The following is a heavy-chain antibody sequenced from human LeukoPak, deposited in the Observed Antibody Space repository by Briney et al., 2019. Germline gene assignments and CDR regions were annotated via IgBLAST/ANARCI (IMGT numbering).Heavy chain of an antibody. V-gene: IGHV4-59*01. CDR1: GGSTDNYY. CDR3: ARGRYLYDSTGYYY. CDR2: IYSSGST. J-gene: IGHJ4*02. D-gene: IGHD3-9*01. Sequence: PSETLSLTCTVPGGSTDNYYWSWIRQPPGKGLEWIGHIYSSGSTSYNPSLQSRVIISIDTSNNQFSLKLTSVTAADTAVYYCARGRYLYDSTGYYYWGQGTLVSVSS.